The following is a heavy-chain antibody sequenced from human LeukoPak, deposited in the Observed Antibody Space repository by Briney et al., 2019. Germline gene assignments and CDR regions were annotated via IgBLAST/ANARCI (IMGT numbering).Heavy chain of an antibody. CDR3: ATTGRYYFDY. CDR1: GFTFSSYG. J-gene: IGHJ4*02. CDR2: ISYDGSNK. D-gene: IGHD1-1*01. V-gene: IGHV3-30*03. Sequence: GGSPRLSCAASGFTFSSYGMHWVRQAPGKGLEWVAVISYDGSNKYYADSVKGRFTISRDNSKNTLYLQMNSPRAEDTAVYYCATTGRYYFDYWGQGTLVTVSS.